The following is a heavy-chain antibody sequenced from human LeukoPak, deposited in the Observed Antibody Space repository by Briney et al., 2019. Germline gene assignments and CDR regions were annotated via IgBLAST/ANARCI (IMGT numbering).Heavy chain of an antibody. V-gene: IGHV3-74*01. Sequence: GGSLRLSCEASGFTFSSYWMHWVRQPPGKGLIWVSHINIDGSSTGYADSVKGRFTISRNNAKNTLYLQMNSVRVEDTAVYYCARVGYYDSSGYNDYWGQGTLVTVSS. CDR2: INIDGSST. CDR3: ARVGYYDSSGYNDY. CDR1: GFTFSSYW. D-gene: IGHD3-22*01. J-gene: IGHJ4*02.